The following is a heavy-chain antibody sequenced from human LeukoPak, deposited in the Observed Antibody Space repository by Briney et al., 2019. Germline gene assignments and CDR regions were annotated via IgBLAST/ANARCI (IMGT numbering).Heavy chain of an antibody. CDR2: IGGSGGST. Sequence: GGSLRLSCAASGFTFSSYAMSWVRQAPGKGLEWVSAIGGSGGSTYYADSVKGRFTISRDNSKNTLYLQLNSLRAEDTAVYYCAKEAWLTGWNYYFDYWGQGTLVTVSS. D-gene: IGHD5-12*01. V-gene: IGHV3-23*01. J-gene: IGHJ4*02. CDR3: AKEAWLTGWNYYFDY. CDR1: GFTFSSYA.